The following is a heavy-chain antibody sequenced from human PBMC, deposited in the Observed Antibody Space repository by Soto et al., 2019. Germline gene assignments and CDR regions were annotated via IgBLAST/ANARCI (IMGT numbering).Heavy chain of an antibody. J-gene: IGHJ4*02. CDR3: AKMAQYYDIVTGSAPYFDY. V-gene: IGHV3-23*01. D-gene: IGHD3-9*01. Sequence: GGALRLSCAASGFTFSRYAMSWVRQAPGKGLEWVSAISGSGGSTYYADSVKGRFTISRDNSKNTLYLQMNSLRAEDTAVYYCAKMAQYYDIVTGSAPYFDYWGQGTLVTVSS. CDR2: ISGSGGST. CDR1: GFTFSRYA.